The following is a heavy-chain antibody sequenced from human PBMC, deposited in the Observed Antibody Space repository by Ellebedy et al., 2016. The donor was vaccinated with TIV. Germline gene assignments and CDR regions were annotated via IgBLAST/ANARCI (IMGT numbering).Heavy chain of an antibody. Sequence: AASVKVSCKASGYTFTTFGITWLRQAPGQGLEWMGWISAYSGHTDTTYAQKFQGRVTITRDTSASTAYMELSSLRSEDTAVYYCAREGDHSSALYYWGQGTLVTVSS. CDR1: GYTFTTFG. CDR3: AREGDHSSALYY. V-gene: IGHV1-18*01. D-gene: IGHD3-22*01. CDR2: ISAYSGHTDT. J-gene: IGHJ4*02.